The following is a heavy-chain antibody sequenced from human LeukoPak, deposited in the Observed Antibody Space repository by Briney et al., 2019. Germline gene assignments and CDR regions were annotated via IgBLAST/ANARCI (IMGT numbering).Heavy chain of an antibody. Sequence: GASVKVSCKASGGTFSSYAISWVRQAPGQGLEWMGGIIPIFGTANYAQKFQGRVTITTDESTSTAYMELSSLRSEDTAVYYCARARRDGYNAFDYWGQGTLVTVSS. CDR2: IIPIFGTA. CDR3: ARARRDGYNAFDY. V-gene: IGHV1-69*05. J-gene: IGHJ4*02. CDR1: GGTFSSYA. D-gene: IGHD5-24*01.